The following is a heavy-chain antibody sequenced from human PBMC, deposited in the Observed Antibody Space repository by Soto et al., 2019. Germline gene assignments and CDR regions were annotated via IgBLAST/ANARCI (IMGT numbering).Heavy chain of an antibody. CDR3: AKVGQLWYPNDY. J-gene: IGHJ4*02. CDR1: GFTFSSYG. V-gene: IGHV3-30*18. D-gene: IGHD5-18*01. Sequence: PGGSLRLSCAASGFTFSSYGMHWVRQAPGKGLEWVAVISYDGSNKYYADSVKGRFTISRDNSKNTLYLQMNSLRAEDTAVYYCAKVGQLWYPNDYWGQGALVTVSS. CDR2: ISYDGSNK.